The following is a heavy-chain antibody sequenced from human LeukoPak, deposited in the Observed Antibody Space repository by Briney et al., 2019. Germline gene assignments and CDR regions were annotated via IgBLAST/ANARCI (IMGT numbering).Heavy chain of an antibody. CDR3: ARGPYYYDSSGYSNWFDP. D-gene: IGHD3-22*01. CDR1: GYTFTSYD. CDR2: MNPNSGNT. J-gene: IGHJ5*02. Sequence: GASVKVSCKASGYTFTSYDINWVRQATGQGLEWMGWMNPNSGNTGNAQKFQGRVTITRNTSISTAYMELSSLRSEDTAVYYCARGPYYYDSSGYSNWFDPWGQGTLVTVSS. V-gene: IGHV1-8*03.